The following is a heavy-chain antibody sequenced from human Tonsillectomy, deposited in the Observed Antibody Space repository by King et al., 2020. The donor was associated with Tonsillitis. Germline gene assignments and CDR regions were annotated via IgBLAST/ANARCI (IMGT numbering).Heavy chain of an antibody. V-gene: IGHV3-30*18. CDR1: GFTFSSYG. CDR2: ISYDGSNK. J-gene: IGHJ4*02. D-gene: IGHD5-18*01. Sequence: VQLVESGGGVVQPGRSLRLSCAASGFTFSSYGMHWVRQAPGKGLEWVAVISYDGSNKYYADSVKGRFTISRDNSKNTLYLQMNSLRAEDTAVYYCAKPVDTAMAFYYWGQGTLVTVSS. CDR3: AKPVDTAMAFYY.